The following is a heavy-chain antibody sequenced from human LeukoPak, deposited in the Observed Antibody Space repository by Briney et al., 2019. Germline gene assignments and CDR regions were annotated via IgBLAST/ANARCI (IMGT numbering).Heavy chain of an antibody. CDR3: ARAGVDYYYSGTYYFWYFDL. V-gene: IGHV4-59*01. CDR1: GXSISSYY. Sequence: SETLSLTCTVSGXSISSYYGSWIRQPPGMGLEWIVYLYYSGSTNFNPSLKSRVTMSLDTSRNQFSLKLSSVTAADTAVYYCARAGVDYYYSGTYYFWYFDLWGRGTLVTVSS. D-gene: IGHD3-10*01. J-gene: IGHJ2*01. CDR2: LYYSGST.